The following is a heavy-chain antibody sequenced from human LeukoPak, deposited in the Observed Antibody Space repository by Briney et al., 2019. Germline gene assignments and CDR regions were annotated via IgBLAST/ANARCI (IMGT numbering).Heavy chain of an antibody. V-gene: IGHV4-4*02. CDR2: IYRRGST. CDR1: GGSISSCNW. CDR3: VRTSRIVYGSGNYYYYFDY. J-gene: IGHJ4*02. D-gene: IGHD3-10*01. Sequence: SETLSLTCAVSGGSISSCNWWNRARQPPGKGLGWIGEIYRRGSTTYNPPRKSRVTISVDKSKNQFSLKLSSVTAADTAVYYCVRTSRIVYGSGNYYYYFDYWGQGTLVTVSS.